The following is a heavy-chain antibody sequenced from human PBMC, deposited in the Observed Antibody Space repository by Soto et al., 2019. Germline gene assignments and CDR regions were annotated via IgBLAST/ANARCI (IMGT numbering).Heavy chain of an antibody. CDR3: ENEDGDPATQYYFDY. Sequence: EVQLLESGGGLVQPGGSLRLSCAASGFTFSSYAMSWVRQAPGKGLEWVSAISGSGGSTYYADSVKGRFTISRDNSKNTLYLQMNSLRAEGTAVYYCENEDGDPATQYYFDYWGQGTLVTVSS. V-gene: IGHV3-23*01. D-gene: IGHD4-17*01. J-gene: IGHJ4*02. CDR2: ISGSGGST. CDR1: GFTFSSYA.